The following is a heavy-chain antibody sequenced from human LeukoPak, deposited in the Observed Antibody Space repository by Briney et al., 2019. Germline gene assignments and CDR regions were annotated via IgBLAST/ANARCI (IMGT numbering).Heavy chain of an antibody. V-gene: IGHV3-23*01. D-gene: IGHD2/OR15-2a*01. CDR2: ISGSGGST. Sequence: GGSLRLSCAASGFTFSSYSMNWVRQAPGKGLEWVSAISGSGGSTYYADSVKGRFTISRDNSKNTLYLQMNSLRAEDTAVYYCAKDNVIAAEVDYFDYWGQGTLVTVSS. J-gene: IGHJ4*02. CDR1: GFTFSSYS. CDR3: AKDNVIAAEVDYFDY.